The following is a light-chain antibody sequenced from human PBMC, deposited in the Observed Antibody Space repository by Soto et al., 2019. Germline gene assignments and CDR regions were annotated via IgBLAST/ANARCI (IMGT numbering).Light chain of an antibody. Sequence: QSVLTQPPSVSGAPGQRVTIFCTGSSSNIGAGYDVHWYQQLPGTAPKLLIYGNSNRPSGVPDRFSGSKSGTSASLAITGLQAEDEADYYCQSYDSSLSGYVFGTGTKVT. J-gene: IGLJ1*01. CDR2: GNS. V-gene: IGLV1-40*01. CDR3: QSYDSSLSGYV. CDR1: SSNIGAGYD.